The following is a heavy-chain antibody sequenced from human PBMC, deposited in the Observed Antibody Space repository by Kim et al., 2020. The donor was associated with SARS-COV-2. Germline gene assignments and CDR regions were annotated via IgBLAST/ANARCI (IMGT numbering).Heavy chain of an antibody. V-gene: IGHV3-48*03. CDR3: ASLLYYDSSGYYLSYPEPIDY. CDR1: GFTFSSYE. D-gene: IGHD3-22*01. CDR2: ISSSGSTI. Sequence: GGSLRLSCAASGFTFSSYEMNWVRQAPGKGLEWVSYISSSGSTIYYADSVKGRFTISRDNAKNSLYLQMNSLRAEDTAVYYCASLLYYDSSGYYLSYPEPIDYWGQGTLVTVSS. J-gene: IGHJ4*02.